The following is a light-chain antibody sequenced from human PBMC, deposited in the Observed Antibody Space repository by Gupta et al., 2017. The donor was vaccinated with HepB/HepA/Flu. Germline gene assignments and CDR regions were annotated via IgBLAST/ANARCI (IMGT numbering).Light chain of an antibody. CDR3: MQALQTPLT. CDR1: QNLLHTNGYNY. CDR2: LGS. Sequence: DIVMTQSPLSLPVTPGEPASISCRSSQNLLHTNGYNYLDWYLQKPGQAPQLLIYLGSNRASGVPDRFSGSGSGTDFTLKISRVEADDVGVYYCMQALQTPLTFGGGTKVEIK. J-gene: IGKJ4*01. V-gene: IGKV2-28*01.